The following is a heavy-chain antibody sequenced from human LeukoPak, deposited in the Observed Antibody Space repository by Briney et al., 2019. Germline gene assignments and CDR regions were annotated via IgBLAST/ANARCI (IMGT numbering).Heavy chain of an antibody. V-gene: IGHV3-7*01. D-gene: IGHD6-13*01. CDR2: LNRDGSVK. CDR3: ARDPGFSSFDY. Sequence: GGSLRLSCAASGFIFNNYWMTWVRQTPGKGLEVVANLNRDGSVKNYIDSVRGRFTISRDNADYSLDLRMNSLRAEDTAVYYCARDPGFSSFDYWGQGALVIVSS. CDR1: GFIFNNYW. J-gene: IGHJ4*02.